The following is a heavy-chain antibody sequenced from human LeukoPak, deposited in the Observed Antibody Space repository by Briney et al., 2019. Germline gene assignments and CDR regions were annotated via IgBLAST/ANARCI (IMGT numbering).Heavy chain of an antibody. J-gene: IGHJ6*02. Sequence: PGGSLRLSCAASGFTFSSYSMNWVRQAPGKGLEWVSSISSSSSYIYYADSVKGRFTISRDNAKNSLYLQMNSLRAEDTAVYYCARDPSSYGDYYYYYGMDVWSQGTTVTVSS. CDR3: ARDPSSYGDYYYYYGMDV. CDR1: GFTFSSYS. CDR2: ISSSSSYI. D-gene: IGHD4-17*01. V-gene: IGHV3-21*01.